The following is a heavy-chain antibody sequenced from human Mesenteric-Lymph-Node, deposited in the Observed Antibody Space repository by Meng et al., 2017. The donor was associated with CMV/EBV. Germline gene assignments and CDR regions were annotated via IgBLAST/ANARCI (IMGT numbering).Heavy chain of an antibody. CDR1: GDSISSSNYY. Sequence: SETLSLTCTVSGDSISSSNYYWGWIRQPPGKGLQWIGNIFHSGSTYYNPSLKSRLTISLDTSKNQFSLKLTSVTAADTAVYYCARLYCSSTSCYEDYWGQGTLVTVSS. CDR2: IFHSGST. V-gene: IGHV4-39*07. D-gene: IGHD2-2*01. J-gene: IGHJ4*02. CDR3: ARLYCSSTSCYEDY.